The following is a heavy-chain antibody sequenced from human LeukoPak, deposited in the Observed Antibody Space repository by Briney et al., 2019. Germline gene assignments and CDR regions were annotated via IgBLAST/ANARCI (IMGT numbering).Heavy chain of an antibody. J-gene: IGHJ4*02. CDR1: GGSINGFY. CDR2: IYYRGST. V-gene: IGHV4-59*01. CDR3: ARADYDTSAYYYTFDY. Sequence: SETLSLTCTVSGGSINGFYWSWIRQPPEKGLEWIGYIYYRGSTNYNPSLKSRVTISLDTSKNPFTLNLNSVTAADTAVYYCARADYDTSAYYYTFDYWGQGTLVTVSS. D-gene: IGHD3-22*01.